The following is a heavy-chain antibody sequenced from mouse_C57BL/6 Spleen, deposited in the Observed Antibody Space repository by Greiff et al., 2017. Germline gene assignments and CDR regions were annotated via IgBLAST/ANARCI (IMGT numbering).Heavy chain of an antibody. V-gene: IGHV7-3*01. CDR3: ARYGYYGSSQGYAMDY. Sequence: DVQLVESGGGLVQPGGSLSLSCAASGFTFTDYYMSWVRQPPGKALEWLGFIRNKANGYTTEYSASVKGRFTISRDNSQSILYLQMNALRAEDSATYYCARYGYYGSSQGYAMDYWGQGTSVTVSS. CDR2: IRNKANGYTT. J-gene: IGHJ4*01. CDR1: GFTFTDYY. D-gene: IGHD1-1*01.